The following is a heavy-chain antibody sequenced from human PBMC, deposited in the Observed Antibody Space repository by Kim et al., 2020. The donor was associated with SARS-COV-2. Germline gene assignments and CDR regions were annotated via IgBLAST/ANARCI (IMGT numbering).Heavy chain of an antibody. V-gene: IGHV3-15*01. CDR2: VRASRDGGTI. Sequence: GGSLRLSCAASGFTFINAWMSWVRQAPGKGLEWVARVRASRDGGTIEYSAPVKGRFVISRDDSEDTIYLQMNGLQIEDTAVYYCSADVPEPFAQIDFWGQGIPVTVSS. J-gene: IGHJ4*02. CDR3: SADVPEPFAQIDF. CDR1: GFTFINAW.